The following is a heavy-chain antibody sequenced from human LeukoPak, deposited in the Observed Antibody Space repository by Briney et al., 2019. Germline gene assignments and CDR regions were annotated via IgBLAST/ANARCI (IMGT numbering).Heavy chain of an antibody. CDR1: GGSISSYY. Sequence: SETLSLTCTVSGGSISSYYWSWIRQTPGKGLEWIGYVFYSGGTNYNPYLKSRLTISVDTSENLFSLKLNSVTAADTAVYYCARQAGRWLQLRDFDYWGQGTLVTVSS. J-gene: IGHJ4*02. V-gene: IGHV4-59*08. D-gene: IGHD5-24*01. CDR3: ARQAGRWLQLRDFDY. CDR2: VFYSGGT.